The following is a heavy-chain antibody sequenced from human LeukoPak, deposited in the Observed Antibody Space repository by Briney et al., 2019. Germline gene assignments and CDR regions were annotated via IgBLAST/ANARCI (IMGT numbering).Heavy chain of an antibody. D-gene: IGHD3-3*01. Sequence: SSETLSLTCSVSGDSISNSNYYWGWIRQPPGKGLEWIGSIYYSGITHYNPSLKSRVTISVDTSKNQFSLKLSSVTAADTAVYYCARVQRITIFGVDYWGQGTLVTVSS. CDR1: GDSISNSNYY. V-gene: IGHV4-39*01. J-gene: IGHJ4*02. CDR2: IYYSGIT. CDR3: ARVQRITIFGVDY.